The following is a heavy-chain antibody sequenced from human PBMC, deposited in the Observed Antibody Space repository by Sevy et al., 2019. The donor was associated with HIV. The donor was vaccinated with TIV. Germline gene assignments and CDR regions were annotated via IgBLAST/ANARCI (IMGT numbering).Heavy chain of an antibody. J-gene: IGHJ5*02. V-gene: IGHV3-30*04. CDR2: ISYDGSDK. CDR3: ARGPGVVAVAALNWFDP. D-gene: IGHD2-15*01. Sequence: GGSLRLSCAASGLTFSSYAMHWVRQAPGKGLEWVAVISYDGSDKYFADSVKGRFTISRDNSKNTLFLQMNSLRTKDTAVYYCARGPGVVAVAALNWFDPWGQGTLVTVSS. CDR1: GLTFSSYA.